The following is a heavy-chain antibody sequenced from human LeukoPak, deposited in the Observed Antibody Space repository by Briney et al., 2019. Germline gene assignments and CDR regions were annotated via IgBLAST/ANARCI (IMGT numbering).Heavy chain of an antibody. V-gene: IGHV3-7*01. D-gene: IGHD3-10*01. CDR3: VRDSGFRSLDY. Sequence: QAGGSLRLSCTASGFTFSNYWMTWVRQTPGKGLEWLAQIKGDGSEKYFADSVKGRFTISRDNAKNSLYLQMNSLRADDTAVYFCVRDSGFRSLDYWGQGTLVTVSS. J-gene: IGHJ4*02. CDR1: GFTFSNYW. CDR2: IKGDGSEK.